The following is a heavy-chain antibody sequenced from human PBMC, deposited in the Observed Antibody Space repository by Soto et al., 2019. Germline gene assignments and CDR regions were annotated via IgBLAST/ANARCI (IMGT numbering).Heavy chain of an antibody. Sequence: QVHPVQSGAEMKKPGSSVKVSCKVSGGDLTNSGISWVRQAPGQGLEWMGGIFPLLAMVDYSQKFQGRVSITADESTNLAYMGLGSPGSEATAVYYCAKKDGAGFKSWGQGTLVIVSS. CDR1: GGDLTNSG. CDR3: AKKDGAGFKS. V-gene: IGHV1-69*04. D-gene: IGHD1-26*01. J-gene: IGHJ5*02. CDR2: IFPLLAMV.